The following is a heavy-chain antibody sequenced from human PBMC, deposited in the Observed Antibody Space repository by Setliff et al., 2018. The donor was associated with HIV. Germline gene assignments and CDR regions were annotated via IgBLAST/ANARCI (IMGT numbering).Heavy chain of an antibody. CDR2: IYYSGST. V-gene: IGHV4-59*01. D-gene: IGHD6-13*01. Sequence: SETLSLTCTVSGGSISSYYWSWIRQPPGKGLEWSGYIYYSGSTNYNPSLKSRVSISVDTSKNQFSLKLSSVTAADTAVYYCARLSRGGSSGYSLYFDYWGQGTLVTVSS. CDR3: ARLSRGGSSGYSLYFDY. CDR1: GGSISSYY. J-gene: IGHJ4*02.